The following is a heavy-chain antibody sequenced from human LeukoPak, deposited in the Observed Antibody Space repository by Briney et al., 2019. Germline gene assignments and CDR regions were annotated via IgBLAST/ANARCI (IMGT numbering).Heavy chain of an antibody. CDR2: ISSSSSYT. V-gene: IGHV3-11*06. J-gene: IGHJ4*02. D-gene: IGHD6-19*01. Sequence: GRSLRLSCAASGXTFSDYYVSWIRQAPGKGLEWVSYISSSSSYTNYADSVKGRFTISRDNAKNSLYLQMNSLRAEDTAVYYCARGQIAVAGTPRRPPDYWGQGALVTVSS. CDR3: ARGQIAVAGTPRRPPDY. CDR1: GXTFSDYY.